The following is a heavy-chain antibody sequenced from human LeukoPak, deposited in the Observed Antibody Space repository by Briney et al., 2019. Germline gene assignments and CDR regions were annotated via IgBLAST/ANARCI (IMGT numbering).Heavy chain of an antibody. Sequence: PSETLSLTCAVYGGSFSGYYWSWIRQPPGKGLEWVARIKSKTDGGTPDYAAPVKGRFTISRDDSKNTVFPQMNSLQTEDTALYYCATIDSGYWGQGTLVTVSS. J-gene: IGHJ4*02. V-gene: IGHV3-15*01. CDR3: ATIDSGY. D-gene: IGHD3-10*01. CDR2: IKSKTDGGTP. CDR1: GGSFSGYY.